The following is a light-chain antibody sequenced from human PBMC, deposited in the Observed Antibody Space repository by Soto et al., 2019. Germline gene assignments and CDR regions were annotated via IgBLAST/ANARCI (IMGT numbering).Light chain of an antibody. CDR3: CSYATNYVI. V-gene: IGLV2-11*01. Sequence: QSALTQPRSVSGSPGQSVTISCTGTSSDVGGHNLVSWYQQHPGTAPKLMIFDVTKRPSGVPDRFSGSKSGNTASLTIFGLQAEDEADYYCCSYATNYVIFGGGTKLTVL. CDR2: DVT. J-gene: IGLJ2*01. CDR1: SSDVGGHNL.